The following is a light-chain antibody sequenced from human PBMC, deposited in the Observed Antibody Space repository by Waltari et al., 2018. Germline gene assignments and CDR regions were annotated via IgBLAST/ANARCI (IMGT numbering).Light chain of an antibody. Sequence: HSALTQPASVSGSPGQSITISCTGTRSDVGGSAFVSWYRQHPEKATNLIIFDVTERPSGISARFSGSKSGNTASLTISGLQSDDEADYYCASYTSSSNYVFGSGTTVTV. CDR1: RSDVGGSAF. CDR3: ASYTSSSNYV. CDR2: DVT. J-gene: IGLJ1*01. V-gene: IGLV2-14*03.